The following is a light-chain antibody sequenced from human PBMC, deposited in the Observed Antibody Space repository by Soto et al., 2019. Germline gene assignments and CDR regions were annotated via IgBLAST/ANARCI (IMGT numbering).Light chain of an antibody. CDR1: QSIHTS. Sequence: VLTQSPATLSLSPGERATLSCRASQSIHTSLAWYQQKPGQPPRLVVYDSTLRANGVPDRFGGSRSGTEFTLTIYNLEPEDFAVYDCQQRNVWPPITFGQGTRLEI. V-gene: IGKV3-11*01. CDR2: DST. CDR3: QQRNVWPPIT. J-gene: IGKJ5*01.